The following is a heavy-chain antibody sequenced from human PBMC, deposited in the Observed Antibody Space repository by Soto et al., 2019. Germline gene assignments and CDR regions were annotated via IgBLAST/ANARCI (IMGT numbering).Heavy chain of an antibody. CDR3: ARGDFWSGYSSNFDY. V-gene: IGHV3-23*01. J-gene: IGHJ4*02. CDR1: GFTFSSYA. D-gene: IGHD3-3*01. Sequence: LRLSCAASGFTFSSYAMSWVRQAPGKGLEWVSAISGSGGSTYYADSVKGRFTISRDNSKNTLYLQMNSLRAEDTAVYYCARGDFWSGYSSNFDYWGQGTLVTVSS. CDR2: ISGSGGST.